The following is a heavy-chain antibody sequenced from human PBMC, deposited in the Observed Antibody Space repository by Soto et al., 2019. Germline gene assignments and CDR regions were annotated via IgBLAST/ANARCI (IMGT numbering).Heavy chain of an antibody. J-gene: IGHJ4*02. Sequence: RSCSPTGLTCRSYGMDWVRQAPGKGLEWVANINQDGSEKHYVDSVKGRFTISRDNAKNSLYLQMSSLTAEDSALYYCSPSLDYWGQRTLVIVSS. CDR1: GLTCRSYG. CDR2: INQDGSEK. V-gene: IGHV3-7*01. CDR3: SPSLDY.